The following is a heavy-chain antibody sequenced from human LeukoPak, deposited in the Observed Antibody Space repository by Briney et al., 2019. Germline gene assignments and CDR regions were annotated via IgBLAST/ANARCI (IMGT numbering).Heavy chain of an antibody. CDR1: GYTFTGYY. D-gene: IGHD6-19*01. CDR2: INPNSGGT. CDR3: ARVQWLVRYYYYGMDV. J-gene: IGHJ6*02. V-gene: IGHV1-2*06. Sequence: ASVKVSCKASGYTFTGYYMHWVRQAPGQGLEWMGRINPNSGGTNYAQKFQGRVTMTRDTSISTAYMELSRLRSDDTAVYYCARVQWLVRYYYYGMDVWGQGTTVTVSS.